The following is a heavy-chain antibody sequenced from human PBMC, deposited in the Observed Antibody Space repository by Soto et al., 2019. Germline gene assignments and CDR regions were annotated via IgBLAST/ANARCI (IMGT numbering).Heavy chain of an antibody. CDR2: IYYSGST. CDR3: ASSLGVAATLFDY. CDR1: GGSISSSSYY. J-gene: IGHJ4*02. V-gene: IGHV4-39*01. D-gene: IGHD2-15*01. Sequence: SETLSLTCTVSGGSISSSSYYWGWIRQPPGKGLEWIGSIYYSGSTYYNPSLKSRVTISVDTSKNQFSLKLSSVTAADTAVYYCASSLGVAATLFDYWGQGTLVTVSS.